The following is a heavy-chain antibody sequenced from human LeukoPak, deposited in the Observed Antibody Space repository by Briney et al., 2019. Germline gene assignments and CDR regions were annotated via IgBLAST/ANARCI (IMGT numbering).Heavy chain of an antibody. CDR1: GFTFSSYS. V-gene: IGHV3-21*01. J-gene: IGHJ6*02. Sequence: PGGSLRLSCAASGFTFSSYSMNWVRQAPGKGLEWVSSISSSSSYINYADSVKGRFTISRDNAKNSLYLQMNSLRAEDTAVYYCARDRGYSGFMDVWGQGTTVTVSS. CDR2: ISSSSSYI. CDR3: ARDRGYSGFMDV. D-gene: IGHD5-12*01.